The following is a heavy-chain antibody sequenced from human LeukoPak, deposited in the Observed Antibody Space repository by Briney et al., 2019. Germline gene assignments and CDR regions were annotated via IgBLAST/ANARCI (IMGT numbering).Heavy chain of an antibody. V-gene: IGHV4-59*01. CDR3: ARDLWNYGAEGAFDI. CDR1: GGSISSYY. Sequence: SETLSLTCPVSGGSISSYYWSWIRQPPGKGLEWIGYIYYSGSTNYNPSLKSRVTISVDTSKNQFSLKLSSVTAADTAVYYCARDLWNYGAEGAFDIWGQGTMVTVSS. D-gene: IGHD1-7*01. CDR2: IYYSGST. J-gene: IGHJ3*02.